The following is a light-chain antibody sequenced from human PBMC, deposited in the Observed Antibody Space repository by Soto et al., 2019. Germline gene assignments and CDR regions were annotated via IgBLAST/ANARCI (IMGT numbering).Light chain of an antibody. CDR3: AASDDDLNGPL. V-gene: IGLV1-44*01. Sequence: QSVLTQPPSLSGTPGQRVTISCSGSNSNIGRYSVNWYQHFPGTAPKILIYSDDERPSGVPVRSSGSQSGTSASLAISGLPSEDEAEYYCAASDDDLNGPLFGGGTKLTVL. J-gene: IGLJ3*02. CDR1: NSNIGRYS. CDR2: SDD.